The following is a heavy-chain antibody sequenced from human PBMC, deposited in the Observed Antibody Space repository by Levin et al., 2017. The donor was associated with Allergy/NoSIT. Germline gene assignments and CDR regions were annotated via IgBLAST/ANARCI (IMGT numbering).Heavy chain of an antibody. D-gene: IGHD5-12*01. Sequence: SQTLSLTCTVSGGSISSYYWSWIRQPPGKGLEWIGYIYYSGSTNYNPSLKSRVTISVDTSKNQFSLKLSSVTAADTAVYYCARDGGYEGRFDYWGQGTLVTVSS. V-gene: IGHV4-59*01. CDR1: GGSISSYY. CDR3: ARDGGYEGRFDY. CDR2: IYYSGST. J-gene: IGHJ4*02.